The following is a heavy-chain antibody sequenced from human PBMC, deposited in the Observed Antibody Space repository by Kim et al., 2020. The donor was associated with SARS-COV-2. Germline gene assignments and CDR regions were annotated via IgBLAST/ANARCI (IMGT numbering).Heavy chain of an antibody. CDR2: MNPNSGNT. D-gene: IGHD2-15*01. V-gene: IGHV1-8*01. CDR3: ARVGCSGGSCYPQGYYYGMDV. CDR1: GYTFTSYD. Sequence: ASVKVSCKASGYTFTSYDINWVRQATGQGLEWMGWMNPNSGNTGYAQKFQGRVTMTRNTSISTAYMELSSLRSEDTAVYYCARVGCSGGSCYPQGYYYGMDVWGQGTTVTVSS. J-gene: IGHJ6*02.